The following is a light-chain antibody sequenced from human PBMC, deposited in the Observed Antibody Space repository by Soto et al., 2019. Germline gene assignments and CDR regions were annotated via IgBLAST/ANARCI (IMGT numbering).Light chain of an antibody. CDR2: RNN. Sequence: QSVLTQPPSASGTPGQRVTLSCSGISSNIGSNYVFWYQHLPGTAPKLLIYRNNQRPSGVPDRFSGSKSGTSASLAISGLRSEDETDYYCAAWDDSLSGVVFGGGTKLTVL. CDR3: AAWDDSLSGVV. CDR1: SSNIGSNY. J-gene: IGLJ2*01. V-gene: IGLV1-47*01.